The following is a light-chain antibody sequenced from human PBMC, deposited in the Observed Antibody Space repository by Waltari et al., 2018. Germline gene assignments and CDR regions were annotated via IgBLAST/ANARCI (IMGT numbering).Light chain of an antibody. Sequence: EIVLTQSPAILSFSPGERATLSCRASQSVGTYLAWYQQRPGQSPRLLIYDASNRATGIPARFTGSGSETDFTLTISSLQPEDFAVYYCQQRRNRPLTFGGGTRVQI. V-gene: IGKV3-11*01. CDR2: DAS. CDR3: QQRRNRPLT. J-gene: IGKJ4*01. CDR1: QSVGTY.